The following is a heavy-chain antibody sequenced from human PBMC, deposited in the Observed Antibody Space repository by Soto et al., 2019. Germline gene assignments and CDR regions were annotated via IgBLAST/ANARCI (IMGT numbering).Heavy chain of an antibody. Sequence: GGCLRLSCAASGIPFSSYNMTWVRQAPGKGLEWVASISAGSSIYYGDSMKGRFTISRDNAKSSVYIGMIDVRAEDTAVYYFARDQGGSGDVRRQYHVDSWGQGTLVTVAS. CDR2: ISAGSSI. CDR1: GIPFSSYN. CDR3: ARDQGGSGDVRRQYHVDS. V-gene: IGHV3-21*01. D-gene: IGHD2-21*01. J-gene: IGHJ4*02.